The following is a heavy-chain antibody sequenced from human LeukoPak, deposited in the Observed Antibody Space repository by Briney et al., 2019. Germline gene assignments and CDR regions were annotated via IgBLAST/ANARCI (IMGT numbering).Heavy chain of an antibody. D-gene: IGHD6-6*01. CDR2: ISAYNGNT. J-gene: IGHJ4*02. Sequence: GTSVKVSCKASGYTFTSYGISWVRQAPGQGLEWMGWISAYNGNTNYAQKLQGRVTMTTDTSTSTAYMELRSLRSDDTAVYYCARDLGIAARRGEGYWGQGTLVTVSS. CDR1: GYTFTSYG. CDR3: ARDLGIAARRGEGY. V-gene: IGHV1-18*01.